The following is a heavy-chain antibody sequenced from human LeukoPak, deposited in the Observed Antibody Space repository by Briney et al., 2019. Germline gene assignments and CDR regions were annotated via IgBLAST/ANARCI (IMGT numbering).Heavy chain of an antibody. CDR1: GGSLNGYY. Sequence: SETLSLTCTVSGGSLNGYYWGWIRQPPGKGLECIGYIHSSEGTAHNASLKSRLTISLDTSKNQFSLTLSSVTAADTAVYYCARHVYGEGMDVWGKGTTVTASS. CDR3: ARHVYGEGMDV. D-gene: IGHD4-17*01. CDR2: IHSSEGT. V-gene: IGHV4-59*08. J-gene: IGHJ6*04.